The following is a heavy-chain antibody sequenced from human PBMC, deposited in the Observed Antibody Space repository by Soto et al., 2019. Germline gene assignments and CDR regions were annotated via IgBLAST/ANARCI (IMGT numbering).Heavy chain of an antibody. V-gene: IGHV3-48*03. D-gene: IGHD3-3*02. J-gene: IGHJ4*02. CDR2: ISSSGTTI. CDR3: ARSPFLECN. Sequence: GGSLRLSCAASGFTFSSYEMNWVRQAPGKGLEWVSYISSSGTTIYYADSVKGRFTISRDNAKNSLYLQMNSLRAEDTALYYCARSPFLECNWAQGTLVTVS. CDR1: GFTFSSYE.